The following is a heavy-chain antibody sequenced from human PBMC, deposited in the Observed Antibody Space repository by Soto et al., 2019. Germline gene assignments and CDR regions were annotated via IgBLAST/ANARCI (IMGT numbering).Heavy chain of an antibody. CDR3: ARARGTVTTSDY. J-gene: IGHJ4*02. Sequence: QVQLVQSGAEVKKPGASVKVSCKASGYTFTGYDINWVRQATGQGLEWMGWMNPNSGNTGYAQKFQGGVTMTRNTSKSTAYMGLSSLRSEDTAVYYCARARGTVTTSDYWGQGTLVTVSS. CDR2: MNPNSGNT. V-gene: IGHV1-8*01. CDR1: GYTFTGYD. D-gene: IGHD4-17*01.